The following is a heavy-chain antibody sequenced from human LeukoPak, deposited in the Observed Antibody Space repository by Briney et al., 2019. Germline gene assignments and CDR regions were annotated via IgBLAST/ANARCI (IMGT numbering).Heavy chain of an antibody. V-gene: IGHV1-18*01. CDR1: GYTFTSYG. CDR2: ISAYNGNT. J-gene: IGHJ4*02. CDR3: ARIYCSSTSCYPPDY. D-gene: IGHD2-2*01. Sequence: GASVKVSCKGSGYTFTSYGISWVRQAPGQGLEWMGWISAYNGNTNYAQKLQGRVTMTTDTSTSTAYMELRSLRSDDTAVYYCARIYCSSTSCYPPDYWGQGTLVTVSS.